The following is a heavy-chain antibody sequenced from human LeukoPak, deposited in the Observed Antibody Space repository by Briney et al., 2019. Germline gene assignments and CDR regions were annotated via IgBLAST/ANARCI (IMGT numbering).Heavy chain of an antibody. D-gene: IGHD2-2*01. CDR2: IWSDGSNK. J-gene: IGHJ4*02. Sequence: PGGSLRLSCAASGFTFSTYGMYWVRQAPGKGLEWVATIWSDGSNKYYADSVKGRFTISRDNSKNTLYLLMNSLRAEDTAVYYCASVCSGTSCHFDYWGQGTLVTVSS. V-gene: IGHV3-33*01. CDR1: GFTFSTYG. CDR3: ASVCSGTSCHFDY.